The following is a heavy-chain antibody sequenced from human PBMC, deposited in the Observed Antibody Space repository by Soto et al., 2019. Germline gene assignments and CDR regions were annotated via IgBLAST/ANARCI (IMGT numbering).Heavy chain of an antibody. Sequence: VASVKVSCKASGYTFTSYYMHWVRQAPGQGLEWMGIINPSGGSTSYAQKFQCRVTMTRDTSTSTVYMELSSLRSEDTAVYYCARESRYDYVWGSYRHFDYWGQGTLVTVSS. V-gene: IGHV1-46*01. D-gene: IGHD3-16*02. CDR2: INPSGGST. J-gene: IGHJ4*02. CDR3: ARESRYDYVWGSYRHFDY. CDR1: GYTFTSYY.